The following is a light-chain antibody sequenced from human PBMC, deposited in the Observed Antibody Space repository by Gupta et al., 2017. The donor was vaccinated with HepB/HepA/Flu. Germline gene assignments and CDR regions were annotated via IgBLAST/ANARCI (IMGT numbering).Light chain of an antibody. CDR2: GVS. CDR3: QQNYRHLT. Sequence: DIQMTQLPSSLSASVGDRVIITCRASQTIKSLLNWYQQKPGKAPQLLIYGVSNLQSGVPSRFSGSECGTDFTLTISSLHPEDFATYYCQQNYRHLTLGGGTKVEIE. J-gene: IGKJ4*01. CDR1: QTIKSL. V-gene: IGKV1-39*01.